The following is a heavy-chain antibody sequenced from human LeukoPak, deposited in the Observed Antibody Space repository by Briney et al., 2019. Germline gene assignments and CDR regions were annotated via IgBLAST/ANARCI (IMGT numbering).Heavy chain of an antibody. CDR3: AKDALYCSSTSCHEAYYYYGMDV. CDR2: ISGSGGST. J-gene: IGHJ6*02. V-gene: IGHV3-23*01. CDR1: GFTFSSYA. Sequence: GGSLRLSCAASGFTFSSYAMSRVRQAPGKGLEWVSAISGSGGSTYYADSVKGRFTISRDNSKNTLYLQMNGLRAEDTAVYYCAKDALYCSSTSCHEAYYYYGMDVWGQGTTVTVSS. D-gene: IGHD2-2*01.